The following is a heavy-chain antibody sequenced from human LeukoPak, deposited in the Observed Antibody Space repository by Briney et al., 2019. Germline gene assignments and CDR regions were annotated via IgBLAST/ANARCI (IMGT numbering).Heavy chain of an antibody. CDR2: INPNSGGT. J-gene: IGHJ4*02. CDR3: ARAAFRLQVFDY. Sequence: GASVKVSCKASGYTFTGYYMHWVRQAPGQGLEWMGRINPNSGGTNYAQKFQGRVTMTRDTSISTAYMELSRLRSDDTAVYYCARAAFRLQVFDYWGQGTLVTVSS. CDR1: GYTFTGYY. V-gene: IGHV1-2*06. D-gene: IGHD4-11*01.